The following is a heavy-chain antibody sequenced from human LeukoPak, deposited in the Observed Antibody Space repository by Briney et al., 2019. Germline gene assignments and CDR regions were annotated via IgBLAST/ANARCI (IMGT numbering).Heavy chain of an antibody. CDR2: INPNSGGT. CDR3: AGRSIYHWFDP. V-gene: IGHV1-2*02. CDR1: GYTFTGYY. Sequence: ASVKVSCKASGYTFTGYYMHWVRRAPGQGLEWMGWINPNSGGTNYAQKFQGRVTMARDTSISTAYMELSRLRSDDTAVYYCAGRSIYHWFDPWGQGTLVTVSS. D-gene: IGHD3-3*01. J-gene: IGHJ5*02.